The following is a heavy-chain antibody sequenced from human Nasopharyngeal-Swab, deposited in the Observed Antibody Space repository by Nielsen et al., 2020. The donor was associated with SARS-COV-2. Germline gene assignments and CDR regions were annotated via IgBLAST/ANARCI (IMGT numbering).Heavy chain of an antibody. J-gene: IGHJ4*02. CDR2: IYYSGST. CDR3: ARLDPYSSRDDY. Sequence: RQAPGKGLEWIGSIYYSGSTHYNPSLKSRVTISVDTSKNQFSLKLSSVTAADTAVYYCARLDPYSSRDDYWGQGTLVTVSS. D-gene: IGHD6-13*01. V-gene: IGHV4-39*01.